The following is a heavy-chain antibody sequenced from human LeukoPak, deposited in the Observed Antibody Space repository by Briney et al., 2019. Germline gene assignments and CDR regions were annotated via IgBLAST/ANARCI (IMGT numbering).Heavy chain of an antibody. CDR2: IYHSGST. CDR3: ARADGGSGWYDY. Sequence: PSETLSLTCTVSGGSISSGDYYWSWIRQPPGKGLEWIGYIYHSGSTYYNPSLKSRVTISVDRSKNQFSLKLSSVTAADTAVYYCARADGGSGWYDYWGQGTLVTVSS. D-gene: IGHD6-19*01. CDR1: GGSISSGDYY. J-gene: IGHJ4*02. V-gene: IGHV4-30-2*01.